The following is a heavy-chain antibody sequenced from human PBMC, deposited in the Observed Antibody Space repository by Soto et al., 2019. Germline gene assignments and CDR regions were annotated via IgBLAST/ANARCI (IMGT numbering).Heavy chain of an antibody. J-gene: IGHJ6*02. D-gene: IGHD3-10*01. CDR3: ARARGPSGGWGAYYYYGLDV. V-gene: IGHV4-34*01. CDR2: INHGGST. CDR1: GVSFSGYD. Sequence: QVQLQQWGAGLWKPSETLSLTCAVYGVSFSGYDWTWIRQPPGKGLEWIGQINHGGSTIYNPSLKRRVTMSIDTSKNQFSLRRTSVTAAETGVYYCARARGPSGGWGAYYYYGLDVWGQGTTVTVSS.